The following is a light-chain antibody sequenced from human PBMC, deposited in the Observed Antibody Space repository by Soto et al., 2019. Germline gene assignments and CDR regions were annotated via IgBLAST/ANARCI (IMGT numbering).Light chain of an antibody. CDR1: TGHSNYV. V-gene: IGLV4-69*01. J-gene: IGLJ3*02. CDR2: VNSDGRH. CDR3: QTWASGIRV. Sequence: QPVLTQSPSASASLGASVKLTCTLTTGHSNYVIAWHQQQPEKGPRYLMKVNSDGRHIKGDGIPDRFSGSSSGAERYLTISSLQSEDEADYYCQTWASGIRVFGGGTKLTVL.